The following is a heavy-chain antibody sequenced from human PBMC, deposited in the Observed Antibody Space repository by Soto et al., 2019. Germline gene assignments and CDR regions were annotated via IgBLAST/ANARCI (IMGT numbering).Heavy chain of an antibody. J-gene: IGHJ4*02. Sequence: QMQLQESGPGLVKPSGTLSLTCVVSGGSISSIMWWTWVRQPPGKGLEWVGEISDSGSTNYNPSLTGRVTISVDKSKNQFSLKLTSVTAADTAVYYCARDPQYGGFDYWGQGTLVTVSS. V-gene: IGHV4-4*02. CDR1: GGSISSIMW. CDR3: ARDPQYGGFDY. D-gene: IGHD2-8*01. CDR2: ISDSGST.